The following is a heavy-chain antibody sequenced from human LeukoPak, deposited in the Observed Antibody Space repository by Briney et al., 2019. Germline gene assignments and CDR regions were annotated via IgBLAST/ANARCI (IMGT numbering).Heavy chain of an antibody. CDR3: ARHLWVVPAAHFDY. CDR1: GVSISSYY. Sequence: SETLSLTCTVSGVSISSYYWSWIRQPPGKGLEWIGYIYDSGNTNYSPSLKSRVTISVDTSKNQFSLKLSSVTAADTAVYYCARHLWVVPAAHFDYWGQGTLVTVSS. J-gene: IGHJ4*02. V-gene: IGHV4-59*08. D-gene: IGHD2-2*01. CDR2: IYDSGNT.